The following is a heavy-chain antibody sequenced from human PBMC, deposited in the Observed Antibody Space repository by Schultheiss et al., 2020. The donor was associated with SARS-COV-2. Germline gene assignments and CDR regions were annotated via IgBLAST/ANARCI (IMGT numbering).Heavy chain of an antibody. J-gene: IGHJ4*02. CDR1: GYTFTSYG. V-gene: IGHV1-18*01. D-gene: IGHD4-17*01. CDR2: ISAYNGNT. Sequence: ASVKVSCKASGYTFTSYGISWVRQAPGQGLEWMGWISAYNGNTNYAQKLQGRVTMTTDTSTSTAYMELRSLRSDDTAVYYCARVGGRATVTTPHFDYWGQGTLVTVSS. CDR3: ARVGGRATVTTPHFDY.